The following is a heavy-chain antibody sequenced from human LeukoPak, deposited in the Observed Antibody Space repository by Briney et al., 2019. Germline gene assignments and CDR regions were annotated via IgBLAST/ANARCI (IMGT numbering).Heavy chain of an antibody. CDR1: GFTFSSYA. V-gene: IGHV3-23*01. CDR3: VTPFEDGYYSPFDY. Sequence: GGSLRLSCAASGFTFSSYAMSWVRQAPGKGLEWVSAISGSGGRTYYADSVKGRFTISRDNSKNTLYLQMNSLRAEDTAVYYCVTPFEDGYYSPFDYWGQGTLVTVSS. CDR2: ISGSGGRT. J-gene: IGHJ4*02. D-gene: IGHD3-3*01.